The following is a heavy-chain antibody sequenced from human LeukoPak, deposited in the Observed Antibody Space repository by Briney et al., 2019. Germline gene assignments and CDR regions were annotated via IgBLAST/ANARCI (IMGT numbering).Heavy chain of an antibody. CDR3: ARACSSTSCYTSDAFDI. V-gene: IGHV1-69*05. Sequence: SVKVSCKASGGTFSSYAISWVRQAPGQGLEWMGGIIPIFGTANYAQKFQGRVTITTDESTSTAYMELSRLRSDDTAVYYCARACSSTSCYTSDAFDIWGQGTMVTVSS. D-gene: IGHD2-2*02. CDR1: GGTFSSYA. CDR2: IIPIFGTA. J-gene: IGHJ3*02.